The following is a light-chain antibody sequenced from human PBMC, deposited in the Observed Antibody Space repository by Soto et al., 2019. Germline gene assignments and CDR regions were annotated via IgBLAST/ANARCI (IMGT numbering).Light chain of an antibody. J-gene: IGKJ1*01. CDR1: QTVRNNY. CDR3: QQYGSSRWT. CDR2: GAS. Sequence: EFVLTQSPGTLSLSPGERATLSCRASQTVRNNYLAWYQQKPGQAPRLLIYGASTRAPGIPARFSGSGSGTDFTLTISRLEPEDFAVYYCQQYGSSRWTFGQGTKVDIK. V-gene: IGKV3-20*01.